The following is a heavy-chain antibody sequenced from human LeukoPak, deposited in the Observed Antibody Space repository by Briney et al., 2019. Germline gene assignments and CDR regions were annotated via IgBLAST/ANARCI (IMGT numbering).Heavy chain of an antibody. V-gene: IGHV3-23*01. CDR1: GFTFSTYA. J-gene: IGHJ4*02. Sequence: GGSLRLSCAASGFTFSTYAMSWVRQAPGKGLEWVSALSNSGGSGGTTYFADSVKGRFSISRDNPKSTLYLQLSSLTAEDTAVYYCAKAMSTDHYDSKGFYRVDFDSWGQGTLVTVSS. D-gene: IGHD3-22*01. CDR2: LSNSGGSGGTT. CDR3: AKAMSTDHYDSKGFYRVDFDS.